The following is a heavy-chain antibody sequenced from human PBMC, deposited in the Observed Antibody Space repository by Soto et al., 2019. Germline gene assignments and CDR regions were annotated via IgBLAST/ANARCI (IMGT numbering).Heavy chain of an antibody. J-gene: IGHJ5*02. CDR1: GGSVSGGSFY. D-gene: IGHD2-15*01. CDR3: ARGVVVAATNWFDP. V-gene: IGHV4-61*01. Sequence: SETLSLTCTVSGGSVSGGSFYWTWIRQPPGKGLEWIGYIYFGGSTTYNPSLKSRVTISIDTSKNQFSLKLTSVTAADTAVYYCARGVVVAATNWFDPWGQGTLVTVSS. CDR2: IYFGGST.